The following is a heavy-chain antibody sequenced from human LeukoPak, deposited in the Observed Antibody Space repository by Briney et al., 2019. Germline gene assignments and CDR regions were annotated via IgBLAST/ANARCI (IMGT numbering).Heavy chain of an antibody. V-gene: IGHV4-59*01. CDR1: GDSFSGYH. J-gene: IGHJ6*03. Sequence: PSETLSLTCTVSGDSFSGYHWSWIRQPPGKGLEWLGYIYYSGSSNYNPSLKSRVTMSADTSKNQFSLKLSSVTAADTAVYYCARVPRSYYYYYYMDVWGKGTTVTVSS. CDR2: IYYSGSS. CDR3: ARVPRSYYYYYYMDV.